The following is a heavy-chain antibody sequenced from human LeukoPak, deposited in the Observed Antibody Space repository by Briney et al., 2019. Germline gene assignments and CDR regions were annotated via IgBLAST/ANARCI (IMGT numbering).Heavy chain of an antibody. CDR3: ARDHDILTGTRMDV. D-gene: IGHD3-9*01. J-gene: IGHJ6*02. Sequence: SETLSLTCAVSGGPISSSNWWSWVRQPPGKGLEWIGEIYHSGSANYNPSLKSRVTISVDKSRNQFSLKLSSVTAADTAVYYCARDHDILTGTRMDVWGQGTTVTVSS. CDR2: IYHSGSA. CDR1: GGPISSSNW. V-gene: IGHV4-4*02.